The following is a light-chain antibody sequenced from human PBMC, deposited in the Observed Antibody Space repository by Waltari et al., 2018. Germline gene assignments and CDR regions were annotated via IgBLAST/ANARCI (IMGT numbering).Light chain of an antibody. Sequence: VMTQSPSTPSVSPGARVTLSCRACEPLGRKLAWYQHKPGQAPRLLIYDASTRASGIPPRFSGGGSGTDFTLTTSSLQSEDFAVYYCLQYNYWPPVTFGGGTTVEVK. CDR1: EPLGRK. CDR3: LQYNYWPPVT. J-gene: IGKJ4*01. CDR2: DAS. V-gene: IGKV3-15*01.